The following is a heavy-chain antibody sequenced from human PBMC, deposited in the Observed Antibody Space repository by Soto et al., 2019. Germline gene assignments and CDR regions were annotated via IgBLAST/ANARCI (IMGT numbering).Heavy chain of an antibody. D-gene: IGHD3-3*01. Sequence: ASVKVSCKASGYTFTNYGITWVRQAPGQGLEWMGWISAYNSNTNYAQKFQGRVTMTTDTSTSTAYMELRSLRSDDTAVYYCARDQGISIFGVSVWGQGTTVTVSS. CDR2: ISAYNSNT. J-gene: IGHJ6*02. CDR3: ARDQGISIFGVSV. CDR1: GYTFTNYG. V-gene: IGHV1-18*01.